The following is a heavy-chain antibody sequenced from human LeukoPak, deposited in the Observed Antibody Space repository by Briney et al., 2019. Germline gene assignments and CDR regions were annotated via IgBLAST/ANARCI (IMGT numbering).Heavy chain of an antibody. J-gene: IGHJ4*02. V-gene: IGHV3-23*01. D-gene: IGHD3-22*01. Sequence: GVLRLSCAASGFSFSDYAMSWVRQAPGKGLEWVSGISGSGGSTYYADSVKGRFTISRDNSKNTLYLQMNSLRAEDTAVYYCAKALYDSSGYYFDYWGQGTLVTVSS. CDR1: GFSFSDYA. CDR3: AKALYDSSGYYFDY. CDR2: ISGSGGST.